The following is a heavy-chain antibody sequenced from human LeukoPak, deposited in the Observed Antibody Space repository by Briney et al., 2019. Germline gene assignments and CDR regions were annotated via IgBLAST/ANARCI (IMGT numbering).Heavy chain of an antibody. Sequence: PSETLSLTCTVSGGSISSYYWNWIRQPAGKGLEWIGRIYSSGSTTYNPSLKSRVTMSVDMSKTQFSLKLNTLTAADTAVYYCARSLGNDLMDYWGQGTLVTVSS. CDR3: ARSLGNDLMDY. D-gene: IGHD3-16*01. CDR2: IYSSGST. J-gene: IGHJ4*02. V-gene: IGHV4-4*07. CDR1: GGSISSYY.